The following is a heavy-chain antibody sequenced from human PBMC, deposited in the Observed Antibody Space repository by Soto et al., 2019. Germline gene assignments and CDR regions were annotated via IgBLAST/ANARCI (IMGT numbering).Heavy chain of an antibody. V-gene: IGHV3-30*18. CDR2: ISDDGDKR. Sequence: GGSLRLSCVGSGFTFSNCGMHWVRQPPGKGLEWVALISDDGDKRYYADSVKGRLIISRDNSKDTLYLQMNSLGPDDTAVYFCAKARVRIVGANSFDYWGQGTPVTVSS. D-gene: IGHD1-26*01. CDR1: GFTFSNCG. J-gene: IGHJ4*02. CDR3: AKARVRIVGANSFDY.